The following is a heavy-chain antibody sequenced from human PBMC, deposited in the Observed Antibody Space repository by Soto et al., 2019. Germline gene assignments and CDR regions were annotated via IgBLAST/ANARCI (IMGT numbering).Heavy chain of an antibody. CDR1: GGTFSSYA. J-gene: IGHJ4*02. D-gene: IGHD2-15*01. V-gene: IGHV1-18*01. Sequence: GASVKVSCKASGGTFSSYAISWVRQAPGQGLEWMGWISAYNGNTNYAQKLQGRVTMTTDTSTSTAYMELRSLRSDDTAVYYCARGGRSRVCSGGSCYSTTTPDANFDYWGQGTLVTVSS. CDR3: ARGGRSRVCSGGSCYSTTTPDANFDY. CDR2: ISAYNGNT.